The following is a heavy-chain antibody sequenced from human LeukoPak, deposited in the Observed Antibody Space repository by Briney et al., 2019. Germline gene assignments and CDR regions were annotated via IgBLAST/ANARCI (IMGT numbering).Heavy chain of an antibody. D-gene: IGHD2-15*01. CDR3: AHSDRYCSGGSCYPGSYFDY. V-gene: IGHV2-5*01. J-gene: IGHJ4*02. Sequence: SGPTLVKPTQTLTLTCTFSGFSLSTSGVGVGWIRQPPGKALGWLALIYWNDDKRYSPSLKSRLTITKDTSKNQVVLTMTNVDPVDTATYYCAHSDRYCSGGSCYPGSYFDYWGQGTLVTVPS. CDR1: GFSLSTSGVG. CDR2: IYWNDDK.